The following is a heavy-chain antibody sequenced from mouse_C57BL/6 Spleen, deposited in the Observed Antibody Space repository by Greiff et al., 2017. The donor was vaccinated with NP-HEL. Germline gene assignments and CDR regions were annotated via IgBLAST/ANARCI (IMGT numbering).Heavy chain of an antibody. CDR2: IDPSDSET. J-gene: IGHJ4*01. D-gene: IGHD1-1*01. CDR1: GYTFTSYW. V-gene: IGHV1-52*01. CDR3: AREGYYGSSYGYDMDY. Sequence: QVQLQQPGAELVRPGSSVKLSCKASGYTFTSYWMHWVKQRPIQGLEWIGNIDPSDSETHYNQKFKDKATLTVDKSSSTAYMQLSSLTSEDSAVYYCAREGYYGSSYGYDMDYWGQGTSVTVSS.